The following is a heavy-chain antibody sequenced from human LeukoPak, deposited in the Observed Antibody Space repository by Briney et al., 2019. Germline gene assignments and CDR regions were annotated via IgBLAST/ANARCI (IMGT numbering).Heavy chain of an antibody. CDR2: IYYSGST. CDR3: ARDRNPSYFDY. CDR1: GGSISSGDYY. V-gene: IGHV4-30-4*01. Sequence: SETLSLTCTVSGGSISSGDYYWSWIRQPPGKGLEWIGYIYYSGSTYYNPSLKSRVTISVDTSKNQFSLKLSSVTAADTAVYYCARDRNPSYFDYWGQGTLVTVSS. J-gene: IGHJ4*02.